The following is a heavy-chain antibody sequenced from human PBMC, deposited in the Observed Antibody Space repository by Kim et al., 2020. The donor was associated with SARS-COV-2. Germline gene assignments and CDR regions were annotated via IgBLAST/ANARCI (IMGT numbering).Heavy chain of an antibody. CDR2: INPNSGGT. V-gene: IGHV1-2*02. D-gene: IGHD2-15*01. CDR1: GYTFTGYY. CDR3: ARGYCSGGSCSPGTGFDP. J-gene: IGHJ5*02. Sequence: ASVKVSCKASGYTFTGYYMHWVRQAPGQGLEWMGWINPNSGGTNYAQKFQGRVTMTRDTSISTAYMELSRLRSDDTAVYYCARGYCSGGSCSPGTGFDPWGQGTLVTVSS.